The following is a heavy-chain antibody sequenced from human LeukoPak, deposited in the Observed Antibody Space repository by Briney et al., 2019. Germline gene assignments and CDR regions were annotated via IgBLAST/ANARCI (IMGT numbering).Heavy chain of an antibody. CDR1: GYIFTSYY. CDR2: INPSGGST. D-gene: IGHD6-13*01. CDR3: ARLFSIAAAGEGY. Sequence: ASVKVSCKASGYIFTSYYMYWVRQAPGQGLEWMGIINPSGGSTNYAQKFQGRVTMTRDTSTSTVYMELSGLRSEDTAIYYCARLFSIAAAGEGYWGQGTLVTVSS. J-gene: IGHJ4*02. V-gene: IGHV1-46*01.